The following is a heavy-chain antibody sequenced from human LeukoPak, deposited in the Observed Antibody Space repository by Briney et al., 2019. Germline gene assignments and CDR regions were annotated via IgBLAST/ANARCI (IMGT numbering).Heavy chain of an antibody. CDR1: GYTFTDYT. J-gene: IGHJ4*02. V-gene: IGHV1-3*01. Sequence: ASVKVSCKASGYTFTDYTMHWLRQAPGQRLDWMGWINGGSGNTKYSPEFQGRVTITRDTSASTAYMELSSLRSEDTAVYYCANPRYDSSGYYYVDWGQGNLVTVSS. CDR3: ANPRYDSSGYYYVD. CDR2: INGGSGNT. D-gene: IGHD3-22*01.